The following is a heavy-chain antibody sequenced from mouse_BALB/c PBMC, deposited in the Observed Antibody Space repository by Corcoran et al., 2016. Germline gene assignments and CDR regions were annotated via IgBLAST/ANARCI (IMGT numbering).Heavy chain of an antibody. V-gene: IGHV9-3-1*01. CDR1: GYTFTNYG. CDR3: ARSITTHAMDY. Sequence: QIQLVQSGPELKKPGETVKISCKASGYTFTNYGMNWVKQAPGKGLKWMGWINTYTGEPTYADDFKGRFAFSLETSASTAYLQINNLKNEDTATYFCARSITTHAMDYWGQGTAVTVSS. CDR2: INTYTGEP. D-gene: IGHD2-4*01. J-gene: IGHJ4*01.